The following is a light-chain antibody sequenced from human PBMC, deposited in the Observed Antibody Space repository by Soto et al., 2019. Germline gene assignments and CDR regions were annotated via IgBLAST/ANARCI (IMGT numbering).Light chain of an antibody. CDR1: QNVRSPD. CDR2: STS. V-gene: IGKV3-20*01. Sequence: EIVLTQSPDTLSLSPGERATLSCLASQNVRSPDLAWYQQKPGQAPRLLIYSTSTRATGIPDRFSGSGSGTDFTLTISRLEPADSAVFYCQQYGSSPITFGQGTRLEI. CDR3: QQYGSSPIT. J-gene: IGKJ5*01.